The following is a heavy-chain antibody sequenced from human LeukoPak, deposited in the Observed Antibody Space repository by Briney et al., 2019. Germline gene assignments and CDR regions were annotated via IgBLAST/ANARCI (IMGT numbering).Heavy chain of an antibody. V-gene: IGHV1-18*01. Sequence: ASVKVSCKASAYTFTRYGISWVRQAPGQGLEWMGWISAYNGNTNYAQKLQGRVTMTTDTSTSTAYMELRSLRSDDTAVYYCARAPPSIRYYYYMDVWGKGTTVTVSS. CDR2: ISAYNGNT. CDR1: AYTFTRYG. J-gene: IGHJ6*03. CDR3: ARAPPSIRYYYYMDV.